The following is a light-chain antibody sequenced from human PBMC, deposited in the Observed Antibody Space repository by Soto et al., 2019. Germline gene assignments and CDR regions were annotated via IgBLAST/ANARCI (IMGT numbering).Light chain of an antibody. J-gene: IGKJ4*01. Sequence: EIVLTQSPATLSLSPGERATLSCRASQILTNYLNWYQQKPGQAPRLLIYEVSNRATGIPARFSGSGSGTDFTLTISSLEPEDFVVYYCQQRSNWPLTFGGGTKVEVK. V-gene: IGKV3-11*01. CDR1: QILTNY. CDR2: EVS. CDR3: QQRSNWPLT.